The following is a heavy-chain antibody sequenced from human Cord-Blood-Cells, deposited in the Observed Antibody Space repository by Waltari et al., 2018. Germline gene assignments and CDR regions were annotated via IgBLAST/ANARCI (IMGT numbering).Heavy chain of an antibody. CDR1: GFTFSSYG. V-gene: IGHV3-33*01. J-gene: IGHJ4*02. CDR2: IWYDGSNK. D-gene: IGHD5-18*01. CDR3: ARDRGKGLWDY. Sequence: QVQLVESGGGVVQPGRSLRLSCAAPGFTFSSYGMHWVRQAPGKGLEWVAVIWYDGSNKYYADSVKGRFTISRDNSKNTLYLQMNSLRAEDTAVYYCARDRGKGLWDYWGQGTLVTVSS.